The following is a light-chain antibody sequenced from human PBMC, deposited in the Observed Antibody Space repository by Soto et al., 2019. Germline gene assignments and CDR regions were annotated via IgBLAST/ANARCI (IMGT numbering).Light chain of an antibody. CDR3: QQRSNWPRTLT. V-gene: IGKV3-11*01. CDR2: DAS. Sequence: EIVLTQSPATLSLSPGERAALSCRASQSVSSYLAWYQQKPGQAPRLLIYDASKRVTGIPARFSGSGSGTDFTLTISSLEPEDFAVYYCQQRSNWPRTLTFGGGTKVEIK. CDR1: QSVSSY. J-gene: IGKJ4*01.